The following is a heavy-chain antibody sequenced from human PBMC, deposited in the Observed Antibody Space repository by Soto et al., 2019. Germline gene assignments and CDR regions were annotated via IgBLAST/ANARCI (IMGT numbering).Heavy chain of an antibody. J-gene: IGHJ4*02. CDR3: AKDGPYSSGWYNY. CDR1: GFTFSSYA. D-gene: IGHD6-19*01. CDR2: ISGSGGST. Sequence: EVQLLESGGGLVQPGGSLRLSCAASGFTFSSYAMSWVRQAPGKGLEWVSAISGSGGSTYYADSVKGRFTITRDNSKNTLYLQMNSLRAEDTPVYYCAKDGPYSSGWYNYWGQGTLVTVPS. V-gene: IGHV3-23*01.